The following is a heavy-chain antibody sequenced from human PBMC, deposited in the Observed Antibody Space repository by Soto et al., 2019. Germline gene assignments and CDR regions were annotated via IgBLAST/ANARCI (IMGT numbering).Heavy chain of an antibody. CDR2: INSDGSVS. J-gene: IGHJ6*03. CDR3: ARGDCVGGTCYSLAGSFYYYMDV. V-gene: IGHV3-74*01. CDR1: GFTFSNYW. D-gene: IGHD2-15*01. Sequence: EVQLVESGGGLVQPGGSLRLSCAASGFTFSNYWMYWVRQAPGKGLVWVSRINSDGSVSGYADSVKGRLTISRDNVKNTLYLQMDSLRAEDTDVYYCARGDCVGGTCYSLAGSFYYYMDVWGKGTTVTVFS.